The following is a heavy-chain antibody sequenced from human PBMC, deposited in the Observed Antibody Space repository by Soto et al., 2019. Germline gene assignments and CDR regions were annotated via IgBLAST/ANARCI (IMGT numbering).Heavy chain of an antibody. CDR2: INSDGSST. CDR1: GFTFSSYW. D-gene: IGHD3-10*01. CDR3: ARHLEILWFGAPEYYFDY. Sequence: EVQLVESGGGLVQPGGSLGLSCAASGFTFSSYWMHWVRQAPGKGLVWVSRINSDGSSTSYADSVKGRFTISRDNAKNTLYLQMNSLRAEDTAVYYCARHLEILWFGAPEYYFDYWGQGTLVTVSS. J-gene: IGHJ4*02. V-gene: IGHV3-74*01.